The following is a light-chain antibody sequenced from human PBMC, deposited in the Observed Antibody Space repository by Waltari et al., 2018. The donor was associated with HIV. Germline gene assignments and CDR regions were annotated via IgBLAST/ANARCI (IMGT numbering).Light chain of an antibody. CDR3: QSFDRLSAVPI. CDR1: RSTNFGTTYD. J-gene: IGLJ2*01. V-gene: IGLV1-40*01. Sequence: QSPLTQPPSVSGAPGQRVTISCTGLRSTNFGTTYDVHWYQHLPGTGPRLIIHATTNRASGVPDRFSASKSGTSASLAIIGLQAEDEADYYCQSFDRLSAVPIFGGGTRLTVL. CDR2: ATT.